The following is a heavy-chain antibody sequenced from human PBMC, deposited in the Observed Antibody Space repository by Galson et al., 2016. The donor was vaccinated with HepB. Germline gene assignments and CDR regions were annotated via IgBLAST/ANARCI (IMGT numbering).Heavy chain of an antibody. D-gene: IGHD3-3*01. CDR3: ARDRDFPDGHPDPFDC. J-gene: IGHJ4*02. Sequence: SLRLSCAASGFTFSSFWMSWVRQAPGKGLEWVANIKQDGSEKHYADSVKGLFTISRDNANHSVYLQLNSLRAEDKAVYYCARDRDFPDGHPDPFDCWGQETVVTVS. CDR2: IKQDGSEK. V-gene: IGHV3-7*03. CDR1: GFTFSSFW.